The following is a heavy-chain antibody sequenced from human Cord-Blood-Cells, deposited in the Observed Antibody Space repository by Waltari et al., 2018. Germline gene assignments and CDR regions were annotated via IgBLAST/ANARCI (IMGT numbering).Heavy chain of an antibody. Sequence: QVQLQQWGAGLLKPSETLSLTCAVYGGSFSGYYWSWIRQPPGKGLEWSGEINHSGSTNYNPSLKSRVTISVDTSKNQFSLKLSSVTAADTAVYYCASAMVRGVGHAFDIWGQGTMVTVSS. CDR2: INHSGST. D-gene: IGHD3-10*01. V-gene: IGHV4-34*01. J-gene: IGHJ3*02. CDR3: ASAMVRGVGHAFDI. CDR1: GGSFSGYY.